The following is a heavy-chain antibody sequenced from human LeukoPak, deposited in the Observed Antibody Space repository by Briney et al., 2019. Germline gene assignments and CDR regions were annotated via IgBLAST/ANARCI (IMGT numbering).Heavy chain of an antibody. D-gene: IGHD3-22*01. V-gene: IGHV4-59*12. CDR1: GGSISSYY. J-gene: IGHJ4*02. CDR2: IYYSGST. Sequence: SETLSLTCTVSGGSISSYYWSWIRQPPGKGLEWIGYIYYSGSTNYNPSLKSRVTISVDTSKNQFSLKLSSVTAADTAVYYCATNYYDSRGYYYDYWGQGTLVTVSS. CDR3: ATNYYDSRGYYYDY.